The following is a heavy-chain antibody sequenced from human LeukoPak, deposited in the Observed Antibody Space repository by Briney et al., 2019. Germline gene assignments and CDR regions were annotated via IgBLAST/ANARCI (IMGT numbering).Heavy chain of an antibody. CDR2: INHSGST. CDR3: AREGGGSGYYFDY. Sequence: SETLSLTCAVYGGSFSGYYWSWIRQPPGKGLEWIGEINHSGSTNYNPSLKSRVTISVDTSKNQFSLKLSSVTAADTAVYYCAREGGGSGYYFDYWGQGTLVTVSS. D-gene: IGHD3-10*01. CDR1: GGSFSGYY. V-gene: IGHV4-34*01. J-gene: IGHJ4*02.